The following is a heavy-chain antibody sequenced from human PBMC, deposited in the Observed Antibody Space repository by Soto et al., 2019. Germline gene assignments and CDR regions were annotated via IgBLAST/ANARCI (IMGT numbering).Heavy chain of an antibody. Sequence: GGSLRLSCAASGFTFSSYGMHWVRQAPGKGLEWVAVIWYDGSNKYYADSVKGRFTISRDNSKNTLYLQMNSLRAEETAVYYCARDTGIAVAGTEGAEYFQHWGQGTLVTVS. CDR3: ARDTGIAVAGTEGAEYFQH. CDR1: GFTFSSYG. CDR2: IWYDGSNK. V-gene: IGHV3-33*01. D-gene: IGHD6-19*01. J-gene: IGHJ1*01.